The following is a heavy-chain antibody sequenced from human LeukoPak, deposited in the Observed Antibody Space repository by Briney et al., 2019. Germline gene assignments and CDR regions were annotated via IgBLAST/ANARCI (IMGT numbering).Heavy chain of an antibody. D-gene: IGHD2-2*01. J-gene: IGHJ4*02. CDR1: GFTFSNAW. CDR3: TTPLGPLVVLDDY. CDR2: IKSKTDGGTT. V-gene: IGHV3-15*01. Sequence: PGGSLRLSCAASGFTFSNAWMSWVRQAPGKGLEWVGRIKSKTDGGTTDYAAPVKGRFTISRDDSKNTLYLQMNSLKTEDTAVYYCTTPLGPLVVLDDYWGQGTLVTVSS.